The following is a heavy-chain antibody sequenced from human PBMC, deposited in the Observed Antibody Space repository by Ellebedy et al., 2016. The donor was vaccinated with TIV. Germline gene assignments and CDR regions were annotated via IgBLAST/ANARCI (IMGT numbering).Heavy chain of an antibody. J-gene: IGHJ6*02. Sequence: SVKVSXKASGGTFSSYAISWVRQAPGQGLEWMGGIIPIFGTANYAQKFQGRVTITADESTSTAYMELSSLRSEDTAVYYCARDEWDYGGNPPYYYYYGMDVWGQGTTVTVSS. CDR3: ARDEWDYGGNPPYYYYYGMDV. CDR2: IIPIFGTA. V-gene: IGHV1-69*13. D-gene: IGHD4-23*01. CDR1: GGTFSSYA.